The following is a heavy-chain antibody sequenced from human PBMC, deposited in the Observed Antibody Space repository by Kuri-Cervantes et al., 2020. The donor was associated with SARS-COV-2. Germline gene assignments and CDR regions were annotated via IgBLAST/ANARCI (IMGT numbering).Heavy chain of an antibody. Sequence: ASVKVSCKASGYTFTSYGISWVRQAPGQGLEWMGWISAYNGNTNYAQKLQGRVTMTTDTSTSTAYMELRSLRSDDTAVYYCARDSIPTLGYCSSTSCYVPYNWFDPLGQGTLVTVSS. CDR3: ARDSIPTLGYCSSTSCYVPYNWFDP. D-gene: IGHD2-2*01. J-gene: IGHJ5*02. V-gene: IGHV1-18*01. CDR2: ISAYNGNT. CDR1: GYTFTSYG.